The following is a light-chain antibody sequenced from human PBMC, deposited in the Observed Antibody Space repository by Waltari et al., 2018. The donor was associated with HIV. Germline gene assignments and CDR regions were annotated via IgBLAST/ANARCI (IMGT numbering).Light chain of an antibody. V-gene: IGKV1-9*01. CDR3: QQLNSYPLT. Sequence: DIQLTQSPSFLSASVGDRVTITCRASQGISSHLAWYQQKPGKAPKLLIFAPSTLQSGVPSTFSGSGSGTEFTLTISSLQPEDFATYFCQQLNSYPLTFGGGTKVEIK. CDR2: APS. J-gene: IGKJ4*01. CDR1: QGISSH.